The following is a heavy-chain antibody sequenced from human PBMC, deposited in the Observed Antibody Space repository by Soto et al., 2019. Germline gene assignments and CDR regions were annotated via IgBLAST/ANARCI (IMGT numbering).Heavy chain of an antibody. V-gene: IGHV3-23*01. CDR3: AKGGADFWSGNYYYGMDV. D-gene: IGHD3-3*01. J-gene: IGHJ6*02. CDR1: GFTFSSYA. Sequence: GGSLRLSCAASGFTFSSYAMSWVRQAPGKGLEWVSAISGSGGSTYYADSVKGRFTISRDNSKNTLYLQMNSLRAEDTAVYYCAKGGADFWSGNYYYGMDVWGQGTTVTVSS. CDR2: ISGSGGST.